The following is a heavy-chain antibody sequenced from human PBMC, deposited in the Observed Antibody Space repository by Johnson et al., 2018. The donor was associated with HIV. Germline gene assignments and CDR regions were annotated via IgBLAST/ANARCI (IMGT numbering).Heavy chain of an antibody. CDR1: GFTFTNAW. J-gene: IGHJ3*01. V-gene: IGHV3-15*01. D-gene: IGHD3/OR15-3a*01. CDR3: AKDKFMFLDNPVDAFDV. Sequence: VQLVESGGGLVKPGGSLRLSCAASGFTFTNAWMHWVRQAPGKGLEWVGRLKSRTDGETADYAAPVKGRFTISRDDSKNTLYLQMNSLKTEDTALYYCAKDKFMFLDNPVDAFDVWGQGTMVTFSS. CDR2: LKSRTDGETA.